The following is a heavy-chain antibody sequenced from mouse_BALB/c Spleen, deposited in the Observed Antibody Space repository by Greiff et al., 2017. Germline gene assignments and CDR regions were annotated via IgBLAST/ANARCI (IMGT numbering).Heavy chain of an antibody. CDR3: AREGYGNSAWFAY. Sequence: QVQLKQSGAELVRPGTSVKVSCKASGYAFTNYLIEWVKQRPGQGLEWIGVINPGSGGTNYNEKFKGKATLTADKSSSTAYMQLSSLTSDDSAVYFCAREGYGNSAWFAYWGQGTLVTVSA. V-gene: IGHV1-54*01. CDR2: INPGSGGT. J-gene: IGHJ3*01. CDR1: GYAFTNYL. D-gene: IGHD2-10*02.